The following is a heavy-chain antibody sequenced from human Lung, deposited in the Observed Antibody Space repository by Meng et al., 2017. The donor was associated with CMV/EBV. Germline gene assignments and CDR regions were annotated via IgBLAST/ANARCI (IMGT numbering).Heavy chain of an antibody. V-gene: IGHV3-7*04. CDR3: GGVGIGY. Sequence: VGLGGSLVQPGDSLRPSCAAFGFSSSRYWMNWYRQAPGKGLEWVANTNEDGSKKYYVDSVKGRFTISRDNAKNSLYLQMNSLRVEDTAIYYCGGVGIGYWGQGTLVTVSS. CDR2: TNEDGSKK. D-gene: IGHD3-10*01. CDR1: GFSSSRYW. J-gene: IGHJ4*02.